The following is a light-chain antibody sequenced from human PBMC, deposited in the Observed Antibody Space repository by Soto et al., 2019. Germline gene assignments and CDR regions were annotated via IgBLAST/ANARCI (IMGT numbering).Light chain of an antibody. Sequence: EIVLTQSPGTLSLSPGERATLSCRASQSVSSSNLAWYQKKPGQAPRLVIHGASSRATGIPDRFSGSGSGTDFTITISRLEPEDFAVYYCQQYGSSPRTFGQGTKVEMK. V-gene: IGKV3-20*01. CDR1: QSVSSSN. J-gene: IGKJ1*01. CDR3: QQYGSSPRT. CDR2: GAS.